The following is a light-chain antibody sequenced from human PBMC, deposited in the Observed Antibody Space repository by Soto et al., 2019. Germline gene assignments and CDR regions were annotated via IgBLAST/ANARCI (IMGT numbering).Light chain of an antibody. Sequence: QSALTQPASVSGSPGQSITISCTGTSSDVGGYNYVSWYQQHPGKAPKLMIYEVSNRPSGVSNRFSGSKSGNTAYLTISGRPAGDEAVSYRSSYTSRRTHWVFGGGTQLTVL. J-gene: IGLJ3*02. V-gene: IGLV2-14*01. CDR3: SSYTSRRTHWV. CDR2: EVS. CDR1: SSDVGGYNY.